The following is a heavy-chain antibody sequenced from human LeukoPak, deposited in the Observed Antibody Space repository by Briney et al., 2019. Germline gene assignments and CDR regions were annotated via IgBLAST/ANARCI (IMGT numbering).Heavy chain of an antibody. D-gene: IGHD2-2*01. V-gene: IGHV5-10-1*01. CDR2: IDPSDSYT. J-gene: IGHJ5*02. CDR1: GYSFTSYW. Sequence: GESLKISCKGSGYSFTSYWISWVRQMPGKGLEWMGRIDPSDSYTNYSPSFRGHVTISADKSISTAYLQWSSLKASDTAMYYCASPGDCSSTSCASLGSWGQGTLVTVSS. CDR3: ASPGDCSSTSCASLGS.